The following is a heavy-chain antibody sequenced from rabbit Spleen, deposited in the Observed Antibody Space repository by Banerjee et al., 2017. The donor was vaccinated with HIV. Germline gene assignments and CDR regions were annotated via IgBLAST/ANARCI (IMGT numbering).Heavy chain of an antibody. J-gene: IGHJ6*01. CDR1: GFDLSSSDY. CDR2: IAGSSSGFT. V-gene: IGHV1S45*01. D-gene: IGHD1-1*01. CDR3: ARDTSSSFSSYGMDL. Sequence: QEQLVESGGGLVQPEGSLALTCKASGFDLSSSDYICWVRQAPGKGLEWIACIAGSSSGFTYSATWAKGRFTISKTSSTTVTLQMTSLTVADTATYFCARDTSSSFSSYGMDLWGPGTLVTVS.